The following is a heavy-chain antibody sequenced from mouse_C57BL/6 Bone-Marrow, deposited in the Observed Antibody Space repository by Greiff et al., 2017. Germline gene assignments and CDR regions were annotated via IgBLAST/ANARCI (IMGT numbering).Heavy chain of an antibody. J-gene: IGHJ4*01. CDR3: VRDYGSSYDDAMDY. V-gene: IGHV10-1*01. Sequence: EVQLVESGGGLVQPKGSLKLSCAASGFSFNTYAMNWVRQAPGKGLEWVARIRSKSNNYATYYVDSVKDRFTSSRDDSESMLYLQMNNVKTEDTAMYYCVRDYGSSYDDAMDYWGQGTSVTVSS. CDR1: GFSFNTYA. CDR2: IRSKSNNYAT. D-gene: IGHD1-1*01.